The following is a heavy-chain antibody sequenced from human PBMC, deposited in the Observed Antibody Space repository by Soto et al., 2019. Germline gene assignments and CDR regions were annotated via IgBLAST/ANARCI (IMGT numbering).Heavy chain of an antibody. CDR3: AKDKSQWRAGAFDI. CDR1: GFTFSNYG. J-gene: IGHJ3*02. V-gene: IGHV3-30*18. Sequence: QVQLVESGGGVVQPGRSLRLSCAASGFTFSNYGMRWVRQAPGKGLEWVAGISYDGSNKYYADSVKGRFTISRDNSKNTLYLQMNSLRAEDTAVYYCAKDKSQWRAGAFDIWGQGTMVTVSS. CDR2: ISYDGSNK. D-gene: IGHD6-19*01.